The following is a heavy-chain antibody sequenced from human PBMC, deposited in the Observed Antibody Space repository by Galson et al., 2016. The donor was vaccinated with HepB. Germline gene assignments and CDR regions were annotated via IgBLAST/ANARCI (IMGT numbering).Heavy chain of an antibody. D-gene: IGHD3-22*01. J-gene: IGHJ4*02. CDR3: ARDKYYHSSDHYFDY. CDR2: THYTSKWKN. V-gene: IGHV6-1*01. CDR1: GDSVSSNNAA. Sequence: CAISGDSVSSNNAAWNWIRQSPSRGLEWLGRTHYTSKWKNDYAESVKSRISIKADTSENQFSLELNSVTPDDTAVYFCARDKYYHSSDHYFDYWGQGTLVTVSS.